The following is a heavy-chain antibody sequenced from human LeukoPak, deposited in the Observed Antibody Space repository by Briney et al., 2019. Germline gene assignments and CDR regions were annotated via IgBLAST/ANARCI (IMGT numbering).Heavy chain of an antibody. D-gene: IGHD3-10*01. CDR1: GYTFTGYY. J-gene: IGHJ4*02. CDR2: INPNSGGT. CDR3: ARFRYYGSGSYSELYYFDY. Sequence: ASVKVSCKASGYTFTGYYMHWVRQAPGQGLEWMGWINPNSGGTNYAQKFQGRVTMTRAPSISTAYMELSRLRSDDTAVYYCARFRYYGSGSYSELYYFDYWGQGNLGSASS. V-gene: IGHV1-2*02.